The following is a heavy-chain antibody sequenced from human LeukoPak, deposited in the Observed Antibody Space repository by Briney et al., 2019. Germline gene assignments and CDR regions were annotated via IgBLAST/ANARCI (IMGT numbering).Heavy chain of an antibody. D-gene: IGHD3-10*01. V-gene: IGHV3-49*04. J-gene: IGHJ4*02. CDR2: IRSKTYGGTT. CDR1: GFTFGDYG. Sequence: HPGGSLRLSCTDSGFTFGDYGMSWVRQAPGKGLEWVVLIRSKTYGGTTEHAASVKGRFTMSRDDSKSIAYLQMNSLKTEDTAVYYCTRVRGVIVEGFDYWGQGTLVTVSS. CDR3: TRVRGVIVEGFDY.